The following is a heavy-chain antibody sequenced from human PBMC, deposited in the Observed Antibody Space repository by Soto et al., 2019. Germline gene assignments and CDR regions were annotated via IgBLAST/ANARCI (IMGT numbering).Heavy chain of an antibody. Sequence: SQTLSLTCAISGDSVSSNSAAWNWIRQSQSRGLEWLGRTYYRSKRYNDYAVSVKSRITINPDTSKNQFSLQLNSVTPEDTAVYYCARDPLPAAGGLFYYGMDVWGQGTTVTVSS. CDR3: ARDPLPAAGGLFYYGMDV. CDR1: GDSVSSNSAA. V-gene: IGHV6-1*01. D-gene: IGHD2-2*01. CDR2: TYYRSKRYN. J-gene: IGHJ6*02.